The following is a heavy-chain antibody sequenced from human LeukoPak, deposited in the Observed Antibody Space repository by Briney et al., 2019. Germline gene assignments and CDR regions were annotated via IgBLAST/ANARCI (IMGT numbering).Heavy chain of an antibody. CDR1: GFTFSSYE. CDR3: ARDVPSFRLRLGELFAFDI. CDR2: ISSSGSTI. Sequence: PGGSLRLSCAASGFTFSSYEMNWVRQAPGKGLEWVSYISSSGSTIYYADSVKGRFTISRDNAKNSLYLQMNSLRAEDTAVYYCARDVPSFRLRLGELFAFDIWGQGTMVTVSS. J-gene: IGHJ3*02. D-gene: IGHD3-16*01. V-gene: IGHV3-48*03.